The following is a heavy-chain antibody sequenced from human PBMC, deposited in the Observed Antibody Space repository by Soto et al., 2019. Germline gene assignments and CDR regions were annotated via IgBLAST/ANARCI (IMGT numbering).Heavy chain of an antibody. CDR2: IYWDDDK. CDR3: AHIVVAGLGYYFDY. CDR1: GFSLSSTRMA. V-gene: IGHV2-5*02. D-gene: IGHD6-19*01. J-gene: IGHJ4*02. Sequence: QITLKESGPTLVKPTQTLTLTCTFSGFSLSSTRMAVGWISQRRGKALEWLALIYWDDDKRYSPFLKSRLTITKYTSKNQVVLTMSNMDPLDTARYYCAHIVVAGLGYYFDYWGQGTLVTVSS.